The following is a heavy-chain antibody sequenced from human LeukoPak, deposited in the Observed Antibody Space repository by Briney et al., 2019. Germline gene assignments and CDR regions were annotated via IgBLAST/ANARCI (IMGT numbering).Heavy chain of an antibody. D-gene: IGHD5-18*01. CDR2: IYSDGST. CDR3: ARAIRGYSYVPDY. J-gene: IGHJ4*02. Sequence: IQPGGSLRLSCAASGFTVSNNYMSWVRQAPGKGLEWVSVIYSDGSTYFADSVKGRFTISRDNPKNTLYLQMNSLRAEDTAVYYCARAIRGYSYVPDYWGQGTLVTVSS. CDR1: GFTVSNNY. V-gene: IGHV3-53*01.